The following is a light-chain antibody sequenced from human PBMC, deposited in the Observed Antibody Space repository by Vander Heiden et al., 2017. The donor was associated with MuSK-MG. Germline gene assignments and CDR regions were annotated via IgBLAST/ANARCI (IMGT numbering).Light chain of an antibody. CDR2: ANT. Sequence: ALRLLVYANTNRPSGVPDRFSGSKSDTSASLAITGLQAEDEAVYYCQYYDSSMTGSEVFGTGTKVTVL. J-gene: IGLJ1*01. CDR3: QYYDSSMTGSEV. V-gene: IGLV1-40*01.